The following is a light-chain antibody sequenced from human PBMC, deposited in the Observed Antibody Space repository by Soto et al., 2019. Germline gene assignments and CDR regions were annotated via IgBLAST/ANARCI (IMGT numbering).Light chain of an antibody. CDR2: QDT. CDR1: KLGNKY. Sequence: SYELTQPPSVSVSPGQTASITCSGDKLGNKYASWYQQKPGQSPVLVIYQDTKRPSGIPERFSGSNSGNTATLTISGTQGMDEADYSCQAWDSSTVVFGGGTQLTVL. V-gene: IGLV3-1*01. CDR3: QAWDSSTVV. J-gene: IGLJ2*01.